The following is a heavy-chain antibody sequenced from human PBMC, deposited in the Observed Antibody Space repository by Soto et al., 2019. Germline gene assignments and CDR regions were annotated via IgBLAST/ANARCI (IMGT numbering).Heavy chain of an antibody. D-gene: IGHD2-2*02. CDR3: AKEQYQLLYSPFDY. CDR2: ISGSGGST. J-gene: IGHJ4*02. CDR1: GFSFSSYA. Sequence: EVQLLESGGGLVQPGGSLRLSCAASGFSFSSYAMSWVRQAPGKGLEWVSTISGSGGSTYYADSVKGRFTISRDNSKNTLYLQTNSLRAEDTAVYYCAKEQYQLLYSPFDYWGQGTLVTVSS. V-gene: IGHV3-23*01.